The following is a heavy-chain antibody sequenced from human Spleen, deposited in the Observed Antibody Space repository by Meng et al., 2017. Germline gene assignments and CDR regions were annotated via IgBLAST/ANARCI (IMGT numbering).Heavy chain of an antibody. J-gene: IGHJ4*02. CDR1: GGSFSGYY. V-gene: IGHV4-34*01. CDR3: ARDRYDILTGYEHY. Sequence: SETLSLTCVVSGGSFSGYYWSWIRQPPGKGLEWIGEINHSGSTNYNPSLKGRVTISVDTSKNQFSLKLSSVTAADTAVYYCARDRYDILTGYEHYWGQGTLVTVSS. D-gene: IGHD3-9*01. CDR2: INHSGST.